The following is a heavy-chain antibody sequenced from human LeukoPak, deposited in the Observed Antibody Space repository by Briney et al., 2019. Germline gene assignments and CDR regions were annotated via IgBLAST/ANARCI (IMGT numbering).Heavy chain of an antibody. V-gene: IGHV3-7*01. Sequence: GGSLRLSCAASGFTFSTYWMTWVRQAPGKGLEWVANIKPSGTETYYGDPVKGRFTISRDNAKNLLYLQMSSLRAEDTAVYSCGRFGDEAGIDNWGQGTLVTVSS. J-gene: IGHJ4*02. CDR2: IKPSGTET. CDR3: GRFGDEAGIDN. D-gene: IGHD3-10*01. CDR1: GFTFSTYW.